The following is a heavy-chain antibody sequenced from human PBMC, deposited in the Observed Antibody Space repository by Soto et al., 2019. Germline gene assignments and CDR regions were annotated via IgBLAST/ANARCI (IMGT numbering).Heavy chain of an antibody. D-gene: IGHD4-17*01. CDR1: GFTFSIYA. CDR2: LNAGGDNT. V-gene: IGHV3-23*01. J-gene: IGHJ3*02. CDR3: AHPRGYGVFDAYDI. Sequence: PGGSLRLSXVASGFTFSIYAMSWVRQAPGKGLEWVSALNAGGDNTYYADSVKGRFTISRDNSMNALYLQMNSLRIEDTAVYYCAHPRGYGVFDAYDIWGQGTMVTVSS.